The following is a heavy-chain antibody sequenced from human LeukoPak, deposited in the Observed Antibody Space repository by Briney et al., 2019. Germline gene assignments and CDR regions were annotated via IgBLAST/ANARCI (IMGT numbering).Heavy chain of an antibody. V-gene: IGHV3-20*04. Sequence: GGSLRLSCAASGFTFDDYGMSWVRQAPGKGLEWVSGVNWNGGTIGYADSVKGRFAISRDNAKNSLYLQMNSLRAEDTALYYCARYGFYCSSTSCYIFDNWGQGTLVTVSS. CDR3: ARYGFYCSSTSCYIFDN. J-gene: IGHJ4*02. D-gene: IGHD2-2*02. CDR2: VNWNGGTI. CDR1: GFTFDDYG.